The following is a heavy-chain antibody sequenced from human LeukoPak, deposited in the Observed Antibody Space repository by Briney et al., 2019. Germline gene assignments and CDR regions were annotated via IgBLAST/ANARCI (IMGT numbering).Heavy chain of an antibody. CDR3: ARDYPELGFDY. CDR1: GYTFTGYY. J-gene: IGHJ4*02. V-gene: IGHV1-2*04. CDR2: INPNSGGA. Sequence: ASVKVSCKASGYTFTGYYMHWVRQAPGQGLEWMGWINPNSGGANYAQKFQGWVTMTRDTSISTAYMELSRLRSDDTAVYYCARDYPELGFDYWGQGTLVTVSS. D-gene: IGHD1-14*01.